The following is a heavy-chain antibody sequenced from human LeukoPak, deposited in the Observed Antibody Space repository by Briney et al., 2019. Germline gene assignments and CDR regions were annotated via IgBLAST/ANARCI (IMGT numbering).Heavy chain of an antibody. CDR2: ISSSSSSI. CDR1: GFTFSSNS. J-gene: IGHJ4*02. CDR3: VTDFPVY. V-gene: IGHV3-48*01. Sequence: GGSLRLSCAASGFTFSSNSLHWVRQAPGKGLEWVLYISSSSSSIYYADSVKGRFTISRDNAKNSLYLQMNSLRVEDSAVYYCVTDFPVYWGQGTPVTVSS.